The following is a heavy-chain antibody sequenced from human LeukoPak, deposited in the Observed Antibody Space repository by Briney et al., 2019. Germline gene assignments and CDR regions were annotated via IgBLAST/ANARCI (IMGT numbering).Heavy chain of an antibody. CDR3: AREEVIAAAGPTLDY. D-gene: IGHD6-13*01. J-gene: IGHJ4*02. CDR2: INPHSGGT. V-gene: IGHV1-2*02. Sequence: ASVKVSCKASGYTFTDYYMHWVRQAPGQGLEWMGWINPHSGGTNYAQRFQGRVTMTRDTSISTAYMELSRLRSDDTAVYHCAREEVIAAAGPTLDYWGQGALVTVSS. CDR1: GYTFTDYY.